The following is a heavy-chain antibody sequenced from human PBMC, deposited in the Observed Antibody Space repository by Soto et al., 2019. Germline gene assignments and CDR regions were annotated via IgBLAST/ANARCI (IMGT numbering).Heavy chain of an antibody. Sequence: PGGSLRLSCAASGFTFSSYAMSWVRQAPGKGLEWVSAISGSGGSTYYADSVKGRFTISRDNAKNSLHLQMNTLRAEDTALYYCARHDYSDYRQEFDLWGQGTLVTVSS. CDR3: ARHDYSDYRQEFDL. J-gene: IGHJ5*02. V-gene: IGHV3-23*01. CDR2: ISGSGGST. D-gene: IGHD4-17*01. CDR1: GFTFSSYA.